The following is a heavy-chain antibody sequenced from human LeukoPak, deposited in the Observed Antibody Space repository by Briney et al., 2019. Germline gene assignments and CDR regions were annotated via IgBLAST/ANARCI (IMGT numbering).Heavy chain of an antibody. CDR2: ISYDGSNK. CDR1: GFTFSSYA. J-gene: IGHJ4*02. CDR3: VRDSYGDYVGGYFEY. D-gene: IGHD4-17*01. V-gene: IGHV3-30*04. Sequence: GGYLRLSCAASGFTFSSYAMHWVRQAPGKGLEWVAVISYDGSNKYYADSVKGRFTISRDNSKNTLYLQMNSLRAEDTAVYYCVRDSYGDYVGGYFEYWGQGTLVTVSS.